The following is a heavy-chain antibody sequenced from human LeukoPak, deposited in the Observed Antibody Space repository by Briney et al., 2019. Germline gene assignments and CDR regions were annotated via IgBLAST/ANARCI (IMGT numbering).Heavy chain of an antibody. CDR1: GGSISSGSYY. J-gene: IGHJ4*02. V-gene: IGHV4-61*05. CDR3: ARLALTQWGLDY. CDR2: IYHGGST. D-gene: IGHD1-26*01. Sequence: SETLSLTCTVSGGSISSGSYYWSWIRQPPGKGLEWIGEIYHGGSTNYNPSLRSRVTISVDKSKNQFSLKLSSVTAADTAIYYCARLALTQWGLDYWGLGTLVTVSS.